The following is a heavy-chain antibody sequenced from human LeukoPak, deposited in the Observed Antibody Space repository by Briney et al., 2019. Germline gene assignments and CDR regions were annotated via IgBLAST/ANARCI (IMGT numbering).Heavy chain of an antibody. V-gene: IGHV1-2*06. J-gene: IGHJ4*02. CDR3: ARDQARTTTWYLYMNY. CDR1: GYTFTGYY. D-gene: IGHD3/OR15-3a*01. Sequence: ASVKVSCKASGYTFTGYYMHWVRQAPGQGPEWMGRIDPNSGGTNSAQKFQARVTLTRDTSIATVYMELSSLRSNDTAVYYCARDQARTTTWYLYMNYWGQGTLVTVSS. CDR2: IDPNSGGT.